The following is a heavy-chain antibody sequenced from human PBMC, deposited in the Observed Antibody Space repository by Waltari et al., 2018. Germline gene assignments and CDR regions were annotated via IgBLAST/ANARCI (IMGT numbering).Heavy chain of an antibody. CDR3: ARVPTRGSAFDI. D-gene: IGHD3-16*01. CDR2: INPSVGST. Sequence: QVQLVQSGAEVKKPGASVKVSCKTSGYTFTSYYMHWVRQAPGQGLEWMGIINPSVGSTSYAQKFQGRVTMTRDTSTSTVYMELSSLRSEDTAVYYCARVPTRGSAFDIWGQGTMVTVSS. V-gene: IGHV1-46*01. J-gene: IGHJ3*02. CDR1: GYTFTSYY.